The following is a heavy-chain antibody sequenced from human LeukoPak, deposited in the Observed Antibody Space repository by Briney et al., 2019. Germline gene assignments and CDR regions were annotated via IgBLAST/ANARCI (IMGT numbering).Heavy chain of an antibody. D-gene: IGHD3-22*01. CDR3: ARGYGITMIVVVPHFDY. J-gene: IGHJ4*02. Sequence: ASVKLSCKASGYTFTSYGISWVRQAPGQGLEWMGWISAYNGNTHYAQKLQGRVPMTTDTSTSTAYMELRSLRSDDTAVYYCARGYGITMIVVVPHFDYWGQGTLVTVSS. CDR2: ISAYNGNT. CDR1: GYTFTSYG. V-gene: IGHV1-18*01.